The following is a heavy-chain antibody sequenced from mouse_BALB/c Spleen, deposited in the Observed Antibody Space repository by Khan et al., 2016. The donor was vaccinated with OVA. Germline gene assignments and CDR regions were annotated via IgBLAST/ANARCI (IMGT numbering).Heavy chain of an antibody. D-gene: IGHD2-4*01. V-gene: IGHV2-3*01. CDR2: IWGDGST. Sequence: QVQLKESGPGLVAPSQSLSITCTVSGFSLTSYGVNWVRQPPGKGLEWLGVIWGDGSTNYHSAIISRLSISKDNSKSQVFLQLNSLQTDDKATYYCAKFDCIFYAVDYWGQGTSVNVSS. CDR1: GFSLTSYG. J-gene: IGHJ4*01. CDR3: AKFDCIFYAVDY.